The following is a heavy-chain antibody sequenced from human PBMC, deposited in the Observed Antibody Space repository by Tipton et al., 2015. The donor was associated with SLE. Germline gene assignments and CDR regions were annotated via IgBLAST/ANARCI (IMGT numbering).Heavy chain of an antibody. Sequence: TLSLTCTVSGGSLTNYYWGWVRQPAGKGLEWIGRICCGGSTKYNPSLDSRVSLSVDASKDQFSLKLSSVTAADTAVYYCVVCSPSSCSYFDYWGQGRLVTVSS. CDR1: GGSLTNYY. V-gene: IGHV4-4*07. D-gene: IGHD2-2*01. CDR3: VVCSPSSCSYFDY. CDR2: ICCGGST. J-gene: IGHJ4*02.